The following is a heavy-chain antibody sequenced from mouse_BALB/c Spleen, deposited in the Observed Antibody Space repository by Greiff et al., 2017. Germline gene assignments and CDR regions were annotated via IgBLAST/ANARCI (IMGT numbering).Heavy chain of an antibody. CDR2: IYPGNSDT. CDR3: TRVGYHFFYAMDY. D-gene: IGHD2-14*01. J-gene: IGHJ4*01. Sequence: VQLQQSGTVLARPGASVKMSCKASGYTFTSYWMHWVKQRPGQGLEWIGAIYPGNSDTSYNQKFKGKAKLTAVTSTSTAYMELSSLTNEYSAVYYCTRVGYHFFYAMDYWGQGTSVTVSS. CDR1: GYTFTSYW. V-gene: IGHV1-5*01.